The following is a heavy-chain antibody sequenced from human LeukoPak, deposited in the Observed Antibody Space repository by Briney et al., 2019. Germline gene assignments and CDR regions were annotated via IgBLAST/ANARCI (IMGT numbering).Heavy chain of an antibody. CDR1: GGTFSSYA. V-gene: IGHV3-23*01. D-gene: IGHD3-9*01. CDR3: AKGDSSTVHLLTGH. Sequence: GGSLRLSCAASGGTFSSYAMSWVRQAPGKGLEWIAGISGSGSSTYYADSVKGRFTISRDNSKNTLCLQMNSLRAEDTAVYYCAKGDSSTVHLLTGHWGQGTLVTVSS. CDR2: ISGSGSST. J-gene: IGHJ4*02.